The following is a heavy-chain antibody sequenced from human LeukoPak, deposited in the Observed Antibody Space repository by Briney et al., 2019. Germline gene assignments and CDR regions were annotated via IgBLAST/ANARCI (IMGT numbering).Heavy chain of an antibody. CDR2: IYYNGAT. J-gene: IGHJ4*02. V-gene: IGHV4-59*08. Sequence: PSETLSLTCTVSGGFISTYYWSWIRQPPGKGLEWIGYIYYNGATDYNPSLKSRVTISVDTSKNEFSLKLSSVTAADTALYYCARRTVTNGWFRIDYWGQGSLVIVSS. D-gene: IGHD6-19*01. CDR1: GGFISTYY. CDR3: ARRTVTNGWFRIDY.